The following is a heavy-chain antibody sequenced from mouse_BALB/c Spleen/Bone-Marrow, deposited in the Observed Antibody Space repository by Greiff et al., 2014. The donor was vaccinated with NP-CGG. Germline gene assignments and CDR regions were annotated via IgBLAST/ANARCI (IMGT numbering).Heavy chain of an antibody. V-gene: IGHV14-3*02. J-gene: IGHJ3*01. CDR1: GFNIKDTY. CDR3: ARRGDIYYGSSAWFAY. Sequence: EVQLQQSGAELVKPGASVKLSCTASGFNIKDTYLHWVKQRPEQGLEWIGRIDPASGNTEYDPKFQGKATITADTSSNTAYLQLSSLTSEDTAVYYCARRGDIYYGSSAWFAYWGQGTLVTVSA. D-gene: IGHD1-1*01. CDR2: IDPASGNT.